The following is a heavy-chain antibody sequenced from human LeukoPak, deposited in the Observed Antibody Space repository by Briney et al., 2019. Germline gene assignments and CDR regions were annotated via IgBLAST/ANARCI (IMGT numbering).Heavy chain of an antibody. D-gene: IGHD3-9*01. J-gene: IGHJ6*02. V-gene: IGHV1-46*01. CDR3: ARDRLFYDILTGSDRYYYGMDV. Sequence: ASVKVSCKASGHTFTSHYMHWVRQAPGQGLEWMGIINPSGGSTSYAQKFQGRVTMTRDTSTSTVYMELSSLRSEDTAVYYCARDRLFYDILTGSDRYYYGMDVWGQGTTVTVSS. CDR1: GHTFTSHY. CDR2: INPSGGST.